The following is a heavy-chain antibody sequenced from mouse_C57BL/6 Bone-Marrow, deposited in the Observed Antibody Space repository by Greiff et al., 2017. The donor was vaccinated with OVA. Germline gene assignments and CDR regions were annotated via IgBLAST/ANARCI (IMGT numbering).Heavy chain of an antibody. CDR3: ARDKSTMITPWFAY. CDR1: GFTFSSYA. D-gene: IGHD2-4*01. V-gene: IGHV5-4*01. J-gene: IGHJ3*01. CDR2: ISDGGSYT. Sequence: EVQVVESGGGLVKPGGSLKLSCAASGFTFSSYAMSWVRQTPEKRLEWVATISDGGSYTYYPDNVKGRFTISRDNAKNNLYLQMSHLKSEDTAMYYCARDKSTMITPWFAYWGQGTLVTVSA.